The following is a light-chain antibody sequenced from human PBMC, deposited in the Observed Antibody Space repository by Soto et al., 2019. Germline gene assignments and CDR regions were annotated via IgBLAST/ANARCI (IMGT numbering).Light chain of an antibody. CDR1: QSVSSN. V-gene: IGKV3-15*01. CDR3: QQYNNWPWT. CDR2: GAS. J-gene: IGKJ1*01. Sequence: EIVMTQSPATLSVSPGERATLSCRASQSVSSNLAWYQQKPGQAPRLLIYGASTRATGIPARFSGSGSGTECTRTISSLQSEEFAVYYCQQYNNWPWTFGQGTKVEIK.